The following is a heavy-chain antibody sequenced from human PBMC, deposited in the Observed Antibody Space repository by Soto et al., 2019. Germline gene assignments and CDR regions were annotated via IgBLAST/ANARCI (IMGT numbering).Heavy chain of an antibody. D-gene: IGHD2-15*01. CDR3: ARDGSFQAFDI. CDR1: GYMFTTYG. J-gene: IGHJ3*02. CDR2: ISAYNGNT. V-gene: IGHV1-18*01. Sequence: QVQLVQSGGEMKKPGASVKVSCKASGYMFTTYGMSWVRQAPGQGLEWMGWISAYNGNTNYAQNLQGRVTMTTDTSTSTVYTELRSLRSDDTAVYFCARDGSFQAFDIWGQGTMVTVSS.